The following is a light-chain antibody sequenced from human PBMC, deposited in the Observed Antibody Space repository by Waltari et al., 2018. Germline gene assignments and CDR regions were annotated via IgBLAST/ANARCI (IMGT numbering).Light chain of an antibody. Sequence: DIALTQSPGTLSLSPGERATLSCRASVSSNYFAWYQHKPGQPPRLLIYGASTRATGIPDRFSGSGSGTDFTLTISRLEPEDFAVYYCLQYGNSPRTFGLGTKVEIK. CDR3: LQYGNSPRT. J-gene: IGKJ1*01. CDR1: VSSNY. CDR2: GAS. V-gene: IGKV3-20*01.